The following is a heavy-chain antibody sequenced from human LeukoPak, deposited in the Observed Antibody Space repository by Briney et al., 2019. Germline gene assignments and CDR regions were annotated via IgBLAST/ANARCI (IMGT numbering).Heavy chain of an antibody. Sequence: PGGSLRLSCAASGFTFSSYGMHWVRQAPGKGLEWVAFIRYDGSNKYYADSVKGRFTISRDNSKNTLYLQMNSLRAEDTAVYYCAREYPDSSSWTGYYYYMDVWGKGTTVTISS. D-gene: IGHD6-13*01. CDR2: IRYDGSNK. CDR3: AREYPDSSSWTGYYYYMDV. CDR1: GFTFSSYG. V-gene: IGHV3-30*02. J-gene: IGHJ6*03.